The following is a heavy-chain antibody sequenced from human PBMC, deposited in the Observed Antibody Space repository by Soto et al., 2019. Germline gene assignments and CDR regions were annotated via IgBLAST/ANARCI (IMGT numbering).Heavy chain of an antibody. CDR3: AREASGYDF. D-gene: IGHD5-12*01. Sequence: SEKVSCKASGGSFKNYAIDWVRQAPGQGLEWMGRIIPVFGRPNYAQRFRGRLTITADESTNTSYMELIDLTSEDTAVYYCAREASGYDFWGQGTQVTVSS. CDR2: IIPVFGRP. CDR1: GGSFKNYA. V-gene: IGHV1-69*13. J-gene: IGHJ1*01.